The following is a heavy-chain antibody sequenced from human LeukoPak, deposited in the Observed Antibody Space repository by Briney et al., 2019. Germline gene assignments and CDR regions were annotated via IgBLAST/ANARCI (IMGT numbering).Heavy chain of an antibody. V-gene: IGHV3-30*04. D-gene: IGHD3-22*01. CDR3: AYYDSSGYYYGRLRY. CDR1: GFTFSSYA. J-gene: IGHJ4*02. CDR2: ISYDGSNK. Sequence: EGSLRLSCAASGFTFSSYAMHWVRQAPGKGLEWVAVISYDGSNKYYADSMKGRFTISRDNSKNTLFLQMNSLRADDTGLYFCAYYDSSGYYYGRLRYWGQGTPVTVSS.